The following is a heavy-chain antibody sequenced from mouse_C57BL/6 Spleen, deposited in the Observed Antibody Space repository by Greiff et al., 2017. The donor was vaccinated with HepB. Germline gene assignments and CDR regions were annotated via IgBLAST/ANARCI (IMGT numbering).Heavy chain of an antibody. J-gene: IGHJ2*01. CDR3: ARWNYYGSSPYYFDY. CDR2: ILPGSGST. V-gene: IGHV1-9*01. CDR1: GYTFTGYW. Sequence: VQLQQSGPELVKPGASVKLSCKATGYTFTGYWIEWVKQRPGHGLEWIGEILPGSGSTNYNEKFKGKATFTADTSSNTAYMQLSSLTTEDSAIYYCARWNYYGSSPYYFDYWGQGTTLTVSS. D-gene: IGHD1-1*01.